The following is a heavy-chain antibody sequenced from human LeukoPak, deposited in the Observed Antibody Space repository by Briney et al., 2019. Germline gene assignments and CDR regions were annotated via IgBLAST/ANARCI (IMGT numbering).Heavy chain of an antibody. Sequence: PGGSLRLSCAASGFNFNTYWMSWVRQAPGKGLEWVSAISGSGGSTYYADSVKGRFTISRDNSKNTLYLQMNSLRAEDTAVYYCAKDSGYEYFDYWGQGTLVTVSS. CDR3: AKDSGYEYFDY. CDR2: ISGSGGST. CDR1: GFNFNTYW. V-gene: IGHV3-23*01. D-gene: IGHD5-12*01. J-gene: IGHJ4*02.